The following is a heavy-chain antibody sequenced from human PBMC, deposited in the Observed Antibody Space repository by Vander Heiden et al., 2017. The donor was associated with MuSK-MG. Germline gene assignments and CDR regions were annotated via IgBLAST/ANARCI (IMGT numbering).Heavy chain of an antibody. CDR2: INHSGST. CDR1: GGSFSGYY. Sequence: QVQLQQWGAGLLKPSETLSLTCAVYGGSFSGYYWSWIRQPPGKGLEWIGEINHSGSTNYNPSLKSRVTISLDTSKNQFSLKLSSVTAADTAVYYCARGVHLGYCSSTSCPGRWFDPWGQGTLVTVS. D-gene: IGHD2-2*01. J-gene: IGHJ5*02. CDR3: ARGVHLGYCSSTSCPGRWFDP. V-gene: IGHV4-34*01.